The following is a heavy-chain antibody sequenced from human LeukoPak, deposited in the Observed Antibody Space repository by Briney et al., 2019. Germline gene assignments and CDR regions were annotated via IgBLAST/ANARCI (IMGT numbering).Heavy chain of an antibody. Sequence: GGSLRLSCAASGFTVSSNYMSWVRQAPGKGLEWVSVIYSGGSTYYADSVKGRFTISRDNSKNTLYLQMNSLRAEDTAVYYCARVGVEEAFNIWGQGTMVIVSS. CDR3: ARVGVEEAFNI. J-gene: IGHJ3*02. CDR2: IYSGGST. V-gene: IGHV3-66*01. CDR1: GFTVSSNY. D-gene: IGHD2-21*01.